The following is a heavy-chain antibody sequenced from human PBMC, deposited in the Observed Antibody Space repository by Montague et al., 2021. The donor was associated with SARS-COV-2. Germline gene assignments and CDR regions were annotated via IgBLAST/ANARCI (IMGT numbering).Heavy chain of an antibody. V-gene: IGHV3-30*04. J-gene: IGHJ3*02. Sequence: SLRLSCAASVFTFSRYAMHWVRQAPGKGLEWVAVISYDGSNNYYXXSVKVRFTISRDNSKNTLYLQMNSLRAEDTAVYYCAREGDIVVVADAFDIWGQGTMVTVSS. CDR3: AREGDIVVVADAFDI. D-gene: IGHD2-21*01. CDR2: ISYDGSNN. CDR1: VFTFSRYA.